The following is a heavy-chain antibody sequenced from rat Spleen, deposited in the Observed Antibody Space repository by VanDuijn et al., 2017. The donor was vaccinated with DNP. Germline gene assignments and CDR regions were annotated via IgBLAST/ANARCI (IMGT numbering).Heavy chain of an antibody. V-gene: IGHV5-25*01. Sequence: EVQLVESGGGLVQPGRSMKLSCAASGFPFSNYYMAWVRQAPTKGLEWVASISTGGGNTYYRDSVKGRFTMSRDNAKSTLYLQMDSLRSEDTATYYCASRPPPTRGPFDYWGQGVTVTVSS. CDR2: ISTGGGNT. D-gene: IGHD1-4*01. CDR3: ASRPPPTRGPFDY. J-gene: IGHJ2*01. CDR1: GFPFSNYY.